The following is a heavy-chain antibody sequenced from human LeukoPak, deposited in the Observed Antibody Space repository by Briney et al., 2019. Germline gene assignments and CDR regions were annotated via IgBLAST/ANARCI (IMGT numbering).Heavy chain of an antibody. CDR2: IYYSGST. CDR3: ARGLVTYYDSSGYYHY. CDR1: GGSVSSGGYY. J-gene: IGHJ4*02. Sequence: PSETLSLTCTVSGGSVSSGGYYWSWIRQPPGKGLEWIGYIYYSGSTNYNPSLKSRVTISVDTSKNQFSLKLSSVTAADTAVYYCARGLVTYYDSSGYYHYWGQGTLVTVSS. D-gene: IGHD3-22*01. V-gene: IGHV4-61*08.